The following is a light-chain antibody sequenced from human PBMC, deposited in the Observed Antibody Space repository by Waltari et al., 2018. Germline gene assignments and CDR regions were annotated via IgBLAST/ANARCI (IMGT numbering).Light chain of an antibody. CDR3: GAWDSSLGVGV. V-gene: IGLV1-51*01. CDR2: EDY. CDR1: TPNIGNNY. Sequence: QSVLTQPPSVSAAPGQKVSISCSGSTPNIGNNYVSWYQQFPGTSPQLLIYEDYRRPSGLPDRFSGSKSGASATLDITGLQTGDEADYYCGAWDSSLGVGVLGGGTRVTVL. J-gene: IGLJ3*02.